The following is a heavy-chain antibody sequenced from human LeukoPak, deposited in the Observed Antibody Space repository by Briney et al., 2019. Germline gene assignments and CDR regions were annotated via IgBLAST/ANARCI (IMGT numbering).Heavy chain of an antibody. J-gene: IGHJ4*02. CDR1: GYTFTGYY. Sequence: ASVKVSCKASGYTFTGYYMHWVRQAPGQGLEWMGWINPNSGGTNYAQKFQGRVTMTRDTSISTAYMELSRLRSDDTAVYYCARTLKRGLMYYFDYWGQGTLVTVSS. V-gene: IGHV1-2*02. D-gene: IGHD2-8*01. CDR2: INPNSGGT. CDR3: ARTLKRGLMYYFDY.